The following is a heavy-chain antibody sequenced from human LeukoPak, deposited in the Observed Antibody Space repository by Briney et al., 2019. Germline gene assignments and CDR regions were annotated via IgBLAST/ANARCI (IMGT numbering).Heavy chain of an antibody. J-gene: IGHJ4*02. CDR1: GFTFRSYA. Sequence: GGSLRLSCAASGFTFRSYAMSWVRQAPGKGLEWVSAISGSGGSAYYAGSVKGRFTISRDDSKNTLYLQMNSLRAEDTAVYFSAKLGQVTSYSSADSWGQGTLVTVSS. CDR3: AKLGQVTSYSSADS. V-gene: IGHV3-23*01. CDR2: ISGSGGSA. D-gene: IGHD2/OR15-2a*01.